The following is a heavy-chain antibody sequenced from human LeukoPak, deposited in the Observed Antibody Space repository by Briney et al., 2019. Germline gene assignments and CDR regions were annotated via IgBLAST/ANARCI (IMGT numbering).Heavy chain of an antibody. CDR1: GFTFSSYW. V-gene: IGHV3-7*01. CDR2: IKQDGSEK. D-gene: IGHD3-3*01. CDR3: ARGSLESGYSYYFDY. Sequence: PGGSLRLSCAASGFTFSSYWMSWVRQAPGKGLEWVANIKQDGSEKYYVDSVKGRFPISRDNAKNSLYLQMNSLRAEDTAVYYCARGSLESGYSYYFDYWGQGTLVTVSS. J-gene: IGHJ4*02.